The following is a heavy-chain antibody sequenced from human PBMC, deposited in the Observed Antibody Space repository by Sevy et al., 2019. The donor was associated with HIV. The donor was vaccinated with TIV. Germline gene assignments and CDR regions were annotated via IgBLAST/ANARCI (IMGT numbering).Heavy chain of an antibody. D-gene: IGHD5-12*01. CDR2: IYYSGST. Sequence: SETLSLTCTVSGGSINSYYWSWIRQPPGKGLEWIGYIYYSGSTNYNPSLKSRVTISVDTSKNQFSLKLSSVTAADTDLYYWGRESGGFSGHVSRGYFDYWGQGTLVTVSS. CDR3: GRESGGFSGHVSRGYFDY. CDR1: GGSINSYY. V-gene: IGHV4-59*01. J-gene: IGHJ4*02.